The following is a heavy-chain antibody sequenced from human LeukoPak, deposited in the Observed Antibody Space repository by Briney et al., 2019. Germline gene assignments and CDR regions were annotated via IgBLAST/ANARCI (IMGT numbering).Heavy chain of an antibody. CDR3: ARGDGGGWSGGRNFPH. J-gene: IGHJ1*01. V-gene: IGHV4-59*01. CDR2: IYYGATT. CDR1: GRSIGRYF. D-gene: IGHD3-10*01. Sequence: KSSETLSLTCNVSGRSIGRYFWSWIRQPPGKTLEWIGYIYYGATTTYNPSFKSRVTISVDTPKNQVSLKLKSVTAADTAFYYCARGDGGGWSGGRNFPHWGQGTLVTVSS.